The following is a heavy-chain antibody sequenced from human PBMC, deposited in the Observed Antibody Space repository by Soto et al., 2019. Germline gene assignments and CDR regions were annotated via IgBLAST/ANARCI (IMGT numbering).Heavy chain of an antibody. CDR1: GYTFTSYG. D-gene: IGHD3-3*01. Sequence: ASVKVSCKASGYTFTSYGISWVRQAPGQGLEWMGWISAYNGNKNYAQKLQGRVTMTTDTSTSTAYMELRSLRSDDTAVYYCARDGEGFRFLEWLSSTRYYGMDVWGKGTTVTVSS. CDR2: ISAYNGNK. CDR3: ARDGEGFRFLEWLSSTRYYGMDV. J-gene: IGHJ6*04. V-gene: IGHV1-18*04.